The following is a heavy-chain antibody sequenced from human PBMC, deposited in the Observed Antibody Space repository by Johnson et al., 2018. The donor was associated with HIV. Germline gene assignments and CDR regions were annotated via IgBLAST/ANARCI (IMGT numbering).Heavy chain of an antibody. CDR3: ARDRRGATIDDAFDI. CDR1: GFTVSSNY. CDR2: FYSGGST. J-gene: IGHJ3*02. V-gene: IGHV3-66*03. Sequence: VQLVESGGGLIQPGGSLRLSCAASGFTVSSNYMTWVRQAPGKGLEWVSVFYSGGSTYYADSVKGRFTISRDNSKNTLYLQMNSLRAEDTAVYYCARDRRGATIDDAFDIWGQGTMVTVSS. D-gene: IGHD1-26*01.